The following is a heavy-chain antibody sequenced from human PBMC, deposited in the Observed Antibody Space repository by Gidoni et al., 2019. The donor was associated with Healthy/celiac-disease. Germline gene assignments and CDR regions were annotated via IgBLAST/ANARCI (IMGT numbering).Heavy chain of an antibody. Sequence: QVQLPESGPGLVKPSQTLSLTCTVSGGSISSGSYYWSWIRQPAGKGLEWIGRIYTSGSTNYNPSLKSRVTMSVDTSKNQFSLKLSSVTAADTAVYYCARDGSRGWFDPWGQGTLVTVSS. CDR3: ARDGSRGWFDP. CDR2: IYTSGST. CDR1: GGSISSGSYY. V-gene: IGHV4-61*02. D-gene: IGHD2-15*01. J-gene: IGHJ5*02.